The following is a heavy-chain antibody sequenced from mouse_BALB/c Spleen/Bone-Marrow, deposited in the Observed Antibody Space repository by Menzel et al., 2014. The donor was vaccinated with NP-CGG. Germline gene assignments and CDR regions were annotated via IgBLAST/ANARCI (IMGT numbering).Heavy chain of an antibody. CDR3: ARRELVRAWFAY. Sequence: DVKLQESGAELVKPGASVKLSCTASGFNIKDTYMHWVKPRPEQGLEWIGRIDPANGNTKYDPKFQGKATITADTSSNTAYLQLSGLTSEDTAVDYCARRELVRAWFAYWGQGTLVTVSA. CDR1: GFNIKDTY. V-gene: IGHV14-3*02. CDR2: IDPANGNT. D-gene: IGHD2-14*01. J-gene: IGHJ3*01.